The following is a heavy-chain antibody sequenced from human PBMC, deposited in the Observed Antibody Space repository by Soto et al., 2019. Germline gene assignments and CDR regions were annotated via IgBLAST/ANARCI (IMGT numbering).Heavy chain of an antibody. CDR2: INHTGGT. J-gene: IGHJ5*02. V-gene: IGHV4-34*01. D-gene: IGHD3-3*01. CDR3: ATRITVFGLLIPPFDP. Sequence: SETLSLTCAVYGGSVNGYYWNWIRQPPGKGLEWTGEINHTGGTHYNPSLKSRVTMSVDTSKNQFSLRLSSVTAADTAIYYCATRITVFGLLIPPFDPWGQGTQVTVSS. CDR1: GGSVNGYY.